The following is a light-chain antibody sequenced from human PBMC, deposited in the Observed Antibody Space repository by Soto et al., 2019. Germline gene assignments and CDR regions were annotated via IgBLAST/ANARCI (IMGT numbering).Light chain of an antibody. J-gene: IGKJ5*01. V-gene: IGKV3-11*01. CDR2: GAS. Sequence: EIVITQSPATLSVSPGEGATLSCRASQGIGNTLAWYQQKPGQTPRLLIFGASIRATGVPARFSGSGSGTDFTLTISSLEPEDFAVYYCQQRSNWPPSITFGQGTRLEIK. CDR3: QQRSNWPPSIT. CDR1: QGIGNT.